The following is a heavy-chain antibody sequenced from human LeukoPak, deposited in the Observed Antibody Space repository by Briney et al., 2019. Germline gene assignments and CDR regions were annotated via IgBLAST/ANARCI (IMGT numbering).Heavy chain of an antibody. CDR3: ARAYDSSGYSGLLDY. Sequence: SETLSLTCTVSGGSISSSSYYWGWIRQPPGKGLEWIGSIYYSGSTYYNPSLKSRVTISVDTSKNQFSLKLSSVTAADTAVYYCARAYDSSGYSGLLDYWGQGTLVTVSS. D-gene: IGHD3-22*01. J-gene: IGHJ4*02. CDR2: IYYSGST. CDR1: GGSISSSSYY. V-gene: IGHV4-39*07.